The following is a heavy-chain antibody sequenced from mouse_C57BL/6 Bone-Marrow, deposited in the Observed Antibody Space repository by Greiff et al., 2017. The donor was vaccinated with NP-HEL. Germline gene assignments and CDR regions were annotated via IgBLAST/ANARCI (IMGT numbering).Heavy chain of an antibody. CDR1: GFSLTSYG. CDR2: IWSGGST. D-gene: IGHD4-1*01. V-gene: IGHV2-2*01. CDR3: ARPSNWDVWYFDV. J-gene: IGHJ1*03. Sequence: QVHVKQSGPGLVQPSQSLSITCTVSGFSLTSYGVHWVRQSPGKGLEWLGVIWSGGSTDYNAAFISRLSISKDNSKSQVFFKMNSLQADDTAIYYCARPSNWDVWYFDVWGTGTTVTVSS.